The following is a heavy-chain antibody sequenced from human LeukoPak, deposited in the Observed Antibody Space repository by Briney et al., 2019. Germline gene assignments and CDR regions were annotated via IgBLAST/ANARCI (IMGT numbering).Heavy chain of an antibody. CDR3: ARVPRSLSSTGWSDY. CDR1: GGSISNSY. J-gene: IGHJ4*02. Sequence: SETLSLTCSVSGGSISNSYWTWIRQPPGKGLESIGYIYYSGSTNYNPSLKSRVTISIDTSKNQFSLRLSSVTAADTAVYHCARVPRSLSSTGWSDYWGQGTLVTVSS. CDR2: IYYSGST. D-gene: IGHD6-19*01. V-gene: IGHV4-59*01.